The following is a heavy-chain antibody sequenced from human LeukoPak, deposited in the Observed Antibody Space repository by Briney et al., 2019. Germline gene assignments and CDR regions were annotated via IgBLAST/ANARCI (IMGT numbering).Heavy chain of an antibody. CDR3: ARESGWGLPHAFDF. Sequence: GGSLRLSCAASGFTFSSYPLHWVRQAPGKGLEWVTLISYDGSKIYYADSVKGRFTISRDNSKNALYLQMNSLRAEDTAVYYCARESGWGLPHAFDFWGQGTMITVSS. J-gene: IGHJ3*01. D-gene: IGHD3-3*01. CDR2: ISYDGSKI. V-gene: IGHV3-30-3*01. CDR1: GFTFSSYP.